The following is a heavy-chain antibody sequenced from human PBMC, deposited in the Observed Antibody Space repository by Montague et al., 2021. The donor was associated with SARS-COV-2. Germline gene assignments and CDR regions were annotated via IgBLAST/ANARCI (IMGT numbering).Heavy chain of an antibody. Sequence: SLSASGFRFMNYAMTWVRQAPGKGLEWVSAIRGGGYTHYADSVKGRFTISRDNSRDTLYLQMNSLRAEDSAMYYCATVPGWTYGQGYWGQGTLVTVSS. D-gene: IGHD4-17*01. CDR2: IRGGGYT. J-gene: IGHJ4*02. V-gene: IGHV3-23*01. CDR3: ATVPGWTYGQGY. CDR1: GFRFMNYA.